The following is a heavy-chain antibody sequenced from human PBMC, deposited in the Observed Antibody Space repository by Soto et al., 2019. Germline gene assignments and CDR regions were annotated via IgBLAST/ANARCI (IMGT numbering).Heavy chain of an antibody. CDR3: VSARGYGHASVPYS. D-gene: IGHD5-18*01. Sequence: QAQLVESGGGVVQPGRSLRLSCAASGFAFSSYGMHWVRQAPGTGLEWVAVISYDGSLQHYADSVQGRFTISRDNYKHMVLMQMSSLTAEDSAVYYCVSARGYGHASVPYSCGQGTLGSVSS. CDR1: GFAFSSYG. V-gene: IGHV3-30*03. CDR2: ISYDGSLQ. J-gene: IGHJ4*02.